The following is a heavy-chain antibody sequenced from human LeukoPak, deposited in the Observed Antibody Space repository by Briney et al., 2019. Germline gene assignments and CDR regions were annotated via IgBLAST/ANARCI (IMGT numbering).Heavy chain of an antibody. CDR2: TSYDGTNK. CDR3: AADYGYYLSPSD. Sequence: GGSLRLSCAASGFTFMDSAVHWVRQPPGRGLEGVAVTSYDGTNKYYADSVKGRFTIPRDNSKNTLYLQMNSLTLEDTAVYYCAADYGYYLSPSDWGQGTLVTVSS. CDR1: GFTFMDSA. D-gene: IGHD5-18*01. V-gene: IGHV3-30*04. J-gene: IGHJ4*02.